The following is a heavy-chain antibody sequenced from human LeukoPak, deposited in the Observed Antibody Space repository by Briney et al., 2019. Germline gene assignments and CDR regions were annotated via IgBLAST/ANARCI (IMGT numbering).Heavy chain of an antibody. J-gene: IGHJ6*02. CDR1: GGSISSGGYY. CDR3: ARDYSNLYYYYGIDV. V-gene: IGHV4-31*03. CDR2: IYYSGST. D-gene: IGHD4-11*01. Sequence: PSQTLSLTCTVSGGSISSGGYYWSWIRQHPGKGLEWIGYIYYSGSTYYNPSLKSRVTISVDTSKNQFSLKLSSVTAADTAVYYCARDYSNLYYYYGIDVWGQGTTVTVSS.